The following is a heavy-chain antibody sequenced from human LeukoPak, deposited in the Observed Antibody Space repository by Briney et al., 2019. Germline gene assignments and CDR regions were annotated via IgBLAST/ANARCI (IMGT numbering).Heavy chain of an antibody. V-gene: IGHV1-2*02. CDR3: ARDRYGDGFAHFDY. Sequence: GASVKVSCKASGYTFTSYAMHWVRQAPGQGLEWMGWITPSGGTNYPQKIQGRVAITRDTSITTAYMDLSRLTSDDTAVYYCARDRYGDGFAHFDYWGQGALAAVSS. J-gene: IGHJ4*02. D-gene: IGHD5-24*01. CDR1: GYTFTSYA. CDR2: ITPSGGT.